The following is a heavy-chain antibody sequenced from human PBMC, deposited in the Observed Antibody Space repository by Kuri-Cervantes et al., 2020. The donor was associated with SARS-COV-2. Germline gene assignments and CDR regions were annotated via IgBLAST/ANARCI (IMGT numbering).Heavy chain of an antibody. CDR3: APPVGGNSVPST. CDR1: GFTFSSYE. D-gene: IGHD4-23*01. J-gene: IGHJ5*02. V-gene: IGHV3-48*03. CDR2: ISSSGSTI. Sequence: LTNTASGFTFSSYEMNWVRQAPGKGLEWVSYISSSGSTIYYADSVKGRFTISRDNAENSLYLQMNSLRAEDTAVYYCAPPVGGNSVPSTWGQGTLVTVSS.